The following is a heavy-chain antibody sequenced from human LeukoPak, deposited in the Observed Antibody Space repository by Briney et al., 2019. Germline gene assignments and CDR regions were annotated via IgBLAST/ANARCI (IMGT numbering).Heavy chain of an antibody. Sequence: GGSLRLSCAASGFTFSNYGMSWVRQAPGKGLEWVSAISGSGGSTYYADTVKGRFTISRDNSKNTLYLQMNNLRADDTAVYYCARSLRVRGVPDYMDVWGKGTTVTVSS. CDR3: ARSLRVRGVPDYMDV. CDR1: GFTFSNYG. J-gene: IGHJ6*03. D-gene: IGHD3-10*01. CDR2: ISGSGGST. V-gene: IGHV3-23*01.